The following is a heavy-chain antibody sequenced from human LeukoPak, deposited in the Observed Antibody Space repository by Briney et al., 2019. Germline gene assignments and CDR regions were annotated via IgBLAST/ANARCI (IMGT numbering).Heavy chain of an antibody. V-gene: IGHV3-11*03. CDR1: GFTFSDYY. D-gene: IGHD6-6*01. Sequence: PGGSLRLSCAASGFTFSDYYMSWIRQAPGKGLEWMSYISPSGSSANYADSMKGRFTISRDNAKNSLYLEMNSLTAEDTAVYYCAAAAPGHYYFDYWGQGTLVSVSS. J-gene: IGHJ4*02. CDR3: AAAAPGHYYFDY. CDR2: ISPSGSSA.